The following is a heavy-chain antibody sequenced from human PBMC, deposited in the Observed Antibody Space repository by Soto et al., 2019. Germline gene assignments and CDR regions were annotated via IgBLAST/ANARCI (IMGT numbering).Heavy chain of an antibody. CDR2: IYYSGST. D-gene: IGHD2-15*01. Sequence: SETLSLTCTVSGGSISSYYWSWIRQPPGKGLEWIGYIYYSGSTNYNPSLKSRVTISVDTSKNQFSLKLSSVTAADTAVYYCARVSGYCSGGSCYNFDYWGQGTLVTVS. J-gene: IGHJ4*02. CDR3: ARVSGYCSGGSCYNFDY. CDR1: GGSISSYY. V-gene: IGHV4-59*08.